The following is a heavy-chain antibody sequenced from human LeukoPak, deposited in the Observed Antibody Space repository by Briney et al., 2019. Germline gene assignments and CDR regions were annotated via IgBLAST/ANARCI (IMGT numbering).Heavy chain of an antibody. Sequence: GGSLRLSCAASGYSSYGYFDDYAMHWVRQAPGKGLEWVSLIRGLGGGTYYAESVKGRFTISRDNSKNSLFLQMTSLRAEGIVLYYCARGRYNFYAMDVWGQGTTVIVSS. V-gene: IGHV3-43*02. CDR1: GYSSYGYFDDYA. J-gene: IGHJ6*02. CDR3: ARGRYNFYAMDV. CDR2: IRGLGGGT.